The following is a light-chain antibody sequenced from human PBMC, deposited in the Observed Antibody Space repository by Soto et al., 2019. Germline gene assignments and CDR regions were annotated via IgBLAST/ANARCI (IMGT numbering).Light chain of an antibody. CDR3: QKYNSVPPT. CDR2: AAS. V-gene: IGKV1-27*01. Sequence: DIQMTQSPSSLSASVGDRVTITCRASQGIAQYLAWYQQKTGKVPKLLIYAASTLQSGVPSRFSGSGSGTDFTLSISSLQPEDVATYYCQKYNSVPPTFGQPTKVEIK. J-gene: IGKJ1*01. CDR1: QGIAQY.